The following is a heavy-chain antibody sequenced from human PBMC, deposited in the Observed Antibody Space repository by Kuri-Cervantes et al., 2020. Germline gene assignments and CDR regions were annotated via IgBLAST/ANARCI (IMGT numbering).Heavy chain of an antibody. CDR1: GFTFRTTG. Sequence: GGSLRLSCAASGFTFRTTGLHWVRQAPGKGLEWVGIIWYDGSNKLYADSVKGRFTISRDNAKNSLYLQMNSLRAEDTAVYYCARDHHYYGSGSYYKGFDYWGQGTLVTVSS. V-gene: IGHV3-33*01. CDR3: ARDHHYYGSGSYYKGFDY. J-gene: IGHJ4*02. CDR2: IWYDGSNK. D-gene: IGHD3-10*01.